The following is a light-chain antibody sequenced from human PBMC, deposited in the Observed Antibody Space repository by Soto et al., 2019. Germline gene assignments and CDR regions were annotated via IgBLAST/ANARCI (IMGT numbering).Light chain of an antibody. Sequence: EIVWTQSPGTLSLSPGEGATVSCRASQSVNSNLLAWFQQKPGQAPRLLIHDASRRATGIPDRFSGSGSGTDFTLSISRLEPEDFAVYYCHQYVSSPLTFGQGTKLEIK. V-gene: IGKV3-20*01. J-gene: IGKJ2*01. CDR3: HQYVSSPLT. CDR2: DAS. CDR1: QSVNSNL.